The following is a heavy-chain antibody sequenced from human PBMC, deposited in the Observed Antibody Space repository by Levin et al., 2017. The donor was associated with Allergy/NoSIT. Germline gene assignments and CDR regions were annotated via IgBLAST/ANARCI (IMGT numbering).Heavy chain of an antibody. D-gene: IGHD3-22*01. Sequence: GGSLRLSCAASGFTFSSYGMHWVRQAPGKGLEWVAVISYDGSNKYYADSVKGRFTISRDNSKNTLYLQMNSLRAEDTAVYYCAKDGGYYDSTDYFDYWGQGTLVTVSS. J-gene: IGHJ4*02. CDR1: GFTFSSYG. V-gene: IGHV3-30*18. CDR3: AKDGGYYDSTDYFDY. CDR2: ISYDGSNK.